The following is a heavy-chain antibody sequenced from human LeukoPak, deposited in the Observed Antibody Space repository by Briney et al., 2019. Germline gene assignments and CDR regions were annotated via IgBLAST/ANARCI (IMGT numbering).Heavy chain of an antibody. V-gene: IGHV1-46*01. Sequence: ASVKDSCKASGYTFTNYYIHYVRQAPGQGLEWMGIINPSGGSTNYAQKFQGRVTMTRDTSTSTVYMELSSLRSEDTAVYYCARANSSGGTDGYFDYWGQGTLVTVSS. CDR1: GYTFTNYY. CDR2: INPSGGST. D-gene: IGHD6-19*01. CDR3: ARANSSGGTDGYFDY. J-gene: IGHJ4*02.